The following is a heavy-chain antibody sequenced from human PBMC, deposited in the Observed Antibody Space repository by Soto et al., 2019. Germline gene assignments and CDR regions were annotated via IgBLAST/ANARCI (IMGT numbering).Heavy chain of an antibody. CDR2: ISSSSSTI. CDR1: GFTFSSYS. D-gene: IGHD3-3*01. CDR3: AREYYDFWSGYFYGMDV. Sequence: GGSLRLSCAASGFTFSSYSMNWVRQAPGKGLEWVSYISSSSSTIYYADSVKGRFTISRDNAKNSLYLQMNSLRDEDTAVYYCAREYYDFWSGYFYGMDVCGQGTTVTVSS. V-gene: IGHV3-48*02. J-gene: IGHJ6*02.